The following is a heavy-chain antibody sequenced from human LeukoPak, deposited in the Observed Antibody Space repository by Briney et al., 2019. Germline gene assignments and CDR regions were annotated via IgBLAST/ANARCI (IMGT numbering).Heavy chain of an antibody. D-gene: IGHD1-14*01. V-gene: IGHV3-9*01. CDR3: AKDWGISPTGFDY. Sequence: PGGSLRLSCAASGFTFDDYAMHWVRQAPGKGLEWVSGISWNSGSIGYADSVKGRFTITRDNAKNSLYLQMNSLRAEDTALYYCAKDWGISPTGFDYWGQGTLVTVSS. CDR1: GFTFDDYA. J-gene: IGHJ4*02. CDR2: ISWNSGSI.